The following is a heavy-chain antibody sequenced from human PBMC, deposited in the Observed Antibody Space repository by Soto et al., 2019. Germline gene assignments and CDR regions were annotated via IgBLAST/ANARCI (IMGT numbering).Heavy chain of an antibody. CDR3: AKRIMATIGHFDS. D-gene: IGHD5-12*01. Sequence: LRLSCAASGFTFSSYAMSWVRQAPGKGLEWVSSISGIGHSTHYADSVKGRFTISRDNSKNTLFLQMSSLRAEDTAVYYCAKRIMATIGHFDSWGQGTLVTVSS. CDR2: ISGIGHST. J-gene: IGHJ4*02. CDR1: GFTFSSYA. V-gene: IGHV3-23*01.